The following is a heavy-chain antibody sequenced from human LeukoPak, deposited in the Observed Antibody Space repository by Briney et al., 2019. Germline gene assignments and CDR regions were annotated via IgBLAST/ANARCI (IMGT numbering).Heavy chain of an antibody. CDR1: GGSISSYY. V-gene: IGHV4-59*08. Sequence: PSGTLSLTCTVSGGSISSYYWSWIRQPPGKGLEWIGYIYYSGSTNYNPSLKSRVTISVDTSKNQFSLKLSSVTAADTAVYYCARHGFGSWAVDGSGSAELINWGQGALVTVSS. J-gene: IGHJ4*02. CDR3: ARHGFGSWAVDGSGSAELIN. CDR2: IYYSGST. D-gene: IGHD3-10*01.